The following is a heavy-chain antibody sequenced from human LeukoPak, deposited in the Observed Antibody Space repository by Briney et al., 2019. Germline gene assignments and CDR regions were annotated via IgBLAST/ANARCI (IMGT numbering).Heavy chain of an antibody. D-gene: IGHD4-17*01. CDR2: IIPMINTP. V-gene: IGHV1-69*13. CDR1: GGTFRSYA. J-gene: IGHJ4*02. Sequence: SVTVSYKASGGTFRSYAITWVRQAPGKGLEWMGGIIPMINTPKYAQKFQGRVSITADESTSTGYMEVSSLRSEDTAVYYCAIFQGTYGDNENDYWGQGTLVTVSS. CDR3: AIFQGTYGDNENDY.